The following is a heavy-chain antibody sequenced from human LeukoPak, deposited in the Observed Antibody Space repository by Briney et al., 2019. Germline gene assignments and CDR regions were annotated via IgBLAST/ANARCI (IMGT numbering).Heavy chain of an antibody. CDR1: GFTFSSYA. D-gene: IGHD6-13*01. CDR2: ISGSGGST. CDR3: ASGIAAADPYYFDY. V-gene: IGHV3-23*01. J-gene: IGHJ4*02. Sequence: PGGSLRLSCAASGFTFSSYAMSWVRQAPGKGLEWVSAISGSGGSTYYADSVKGRFTVSRDNSKNTLYLQMNSLRAEDTAVYYCASGIAAADPYYFDYWGQGTLVTVSS.